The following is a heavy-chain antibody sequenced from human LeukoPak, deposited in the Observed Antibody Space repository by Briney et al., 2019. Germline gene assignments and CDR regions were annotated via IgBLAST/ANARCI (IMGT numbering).Heavy chain of an antibody. J-gene: IGHJ3*02. CDR3: VRNGGYYGDAFDI. Sequence: ASVKVSCKASGYTFTSYGISWVRQAPGQGLEWMGWIGAYNGNTNYAQKLQGRVTMTTDTSTTTAYMELGSLRSDDTAVYYCVRNGGYYGDAFDIWGHGTMVTVSS. V-gene: IGHV1-18*01. CDR1: GYTFTSYG. CDR2: IGAYNGNT. D-gene: IGHD3-22*01.